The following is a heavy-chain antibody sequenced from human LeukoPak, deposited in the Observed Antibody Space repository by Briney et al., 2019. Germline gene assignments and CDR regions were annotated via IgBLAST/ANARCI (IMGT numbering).Heavy chain of an antibody. CDR3: ARLRSTSSYINWFDP. V-gene: IGHV4-4*09. Sequence: SETLSLTCSVSGDSISSYYRSWIRQPPGKGLEWIGDIYPSGIADISPSGRTNYNPSLKSRVTISVDTSKKQLSLKVRSVTATDTAVYYCARLRSTSSYINWFDPWGQGTLVTVSS. CDR1: GDSISSYY. CDR2: IYPSGIADISPSGRT. D-gene: IGHD6-6*01. J-gene: IGHJ5*02.